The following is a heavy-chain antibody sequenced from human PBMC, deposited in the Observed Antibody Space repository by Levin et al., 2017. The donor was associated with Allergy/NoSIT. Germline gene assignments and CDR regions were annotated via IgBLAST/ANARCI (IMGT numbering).Heavy chain of an antibody. CDR1: GFTFGDYH. D-gene: IGHD3-22*01. CDR2: IRSKAYGGTT. CDR3: TRAPSGWGIYFDY. Sequence: PGGSLRLSCTASGFTFGDYHMSWVRQAPGKGLEWVGVIRSKAYGGTTEYAAYAKGRFTMSRDDSKSIAYLQMNSLKTEDTAVYYCTRAPSGWGIYFDYWGQGTLVTVSS. V-gene: IGHV3-49*04. J-gene: IGHJ4*02.